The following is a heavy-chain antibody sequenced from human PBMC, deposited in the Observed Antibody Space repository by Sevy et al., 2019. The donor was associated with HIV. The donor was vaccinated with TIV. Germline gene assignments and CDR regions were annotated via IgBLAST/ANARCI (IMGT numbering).Heavy chain of an antibody. CDR3: AGAVATTADFDY. V-gene: IGHV4-4*07. D-gene: IGHD6-19*01. CDR2: ISSSGHT. Sequence: SETLSLTCTVSGGSISGYYWNWLRQSAGEGLEWIERISSSGHTNYNPSLKSRLTMSMDTSRDQSSLRLSSVTAADTAVYYCAGAVATTADFDYWGQGTQVTVSS. CDR1: GGSISGYY. J-gene: IGHJ4*02.